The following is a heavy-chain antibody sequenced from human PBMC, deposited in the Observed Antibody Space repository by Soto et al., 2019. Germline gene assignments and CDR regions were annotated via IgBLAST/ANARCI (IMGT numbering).Heavy chain of an antibody. V-gene: IGHV3-21*01. J-gene: IGHJ6*02. CDR1: GFNFNSFT. CDR3: ARDCSGGSCYPGMDV. CDR2: ISSSSYI. Sequence: GALRLSCAASGFNFNSFTINWVRQAPGKGLEWVSSISSSSYIFYADSVRGRFTISRDNARNSLYLQINSLRADDTAVYYCARDCSGGSCYPGMDVWGQGTTVTVSS. D-gene: IGHD2-15*01.